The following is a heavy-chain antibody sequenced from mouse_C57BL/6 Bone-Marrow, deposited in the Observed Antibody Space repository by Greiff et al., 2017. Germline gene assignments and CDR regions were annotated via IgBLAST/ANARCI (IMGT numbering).Heavy chain of an antibody. CDR3: ARGGSIYDGLFYFDY. Sequence: QVQLKQSGAELMKPGASVKLSCKATGYTFTGYWIEWVKQRPGHGLEWIGEILPGSGSTNYNEKFKGKATFTADTSSNTAYMQLSSLTTEDSAIYYCARGGSIYDGLFYFDYWGQGTTLTVSS. J-gene: IGHJ2*01. CDR2: ILPGSGST. CDR1: GYTFTGYW. V-gene: IGHV1-9*01. D-gene: IGHD2-3*01.